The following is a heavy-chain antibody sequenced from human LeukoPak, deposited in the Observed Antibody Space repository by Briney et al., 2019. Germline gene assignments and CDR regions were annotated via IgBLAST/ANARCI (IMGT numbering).Heavy chain of an antibody. Sequence: GGSLRLSCAASGFTFSNAWMSWVRQAPGKGLEWVSGINWNGGSTGYADSVKGRFTISRDNAKNSLYLQMNSLRAEDTALYHCARRRGGGYSYAYIDYWGQGTLVTVSS. CDR1: GFTFSNAW. D-gene: IGHD5-18*01. J-gene: IGHJ4*02. CDR2: INWNGGST. CDR3: ARRRGGGYSYAYIDY. V-gene: IGHV3-20*01.